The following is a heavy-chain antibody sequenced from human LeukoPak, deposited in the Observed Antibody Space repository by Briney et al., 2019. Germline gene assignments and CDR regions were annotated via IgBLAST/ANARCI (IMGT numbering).Heavy chain of an antibody. CDR1: GGSISSYY. J-gene: IGHJ4*02. Sequence: SETLSLTCTVSGGSISSYYWSWIRQPPGKGLKWMGYIYYSGSTNYNPSLKSRVTISVDTSKNQFSLKLSSVTAADTAVYYCARVNDSSGYYTPFDYWGQGTLVTVSS. D-gene: IGHD3-22*01. CDR3: ARVNDSSGYYTPFDY. V-gene: IGHV4-59*08. CDR2: IYYSGST.